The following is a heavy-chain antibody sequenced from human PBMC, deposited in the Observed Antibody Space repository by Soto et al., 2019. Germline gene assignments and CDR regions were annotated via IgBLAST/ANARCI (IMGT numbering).Heavy chain of an antibody. CDR2: IYPGDSNP. J-gene: IGHJ6*02. Sequence: PGESLKISCNGSGYSFTSYWIAWVRLMPGKGLEWMGIIYPGDSNPRYSPSFQGQVIISADKSVSTAYLQWSSLKASDTAMYYCATPSPGRSHYGMDVWGQGTTVTVSS. CDR3: ATPSPGRSHYGMDV. V-gene: IGHV5-51*01. CDR1: GYSFTSYW.